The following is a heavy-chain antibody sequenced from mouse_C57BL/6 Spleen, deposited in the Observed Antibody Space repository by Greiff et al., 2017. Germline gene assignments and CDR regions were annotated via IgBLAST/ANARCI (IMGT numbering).Heavy chain of an antibody. CDR1: GYTFTDYY. CDR2: INPNNGGT. D-gene: IGHD2-4*01. Sequence: EVQLQQSGPELVKPGASVKISCKASGYTFTDYYMNWVKQSHGKSLEWIGDINPNNGGTSYNQKFKGKATLTVDKSSSTAYMELRSLTSEDSAVYYCARWRLRLPFDYWGQGTTLTVSS. J-gene: IGHJ2*01. V-gene: IGHV1-26*01. CDR3: ARWRLRLPFDY.